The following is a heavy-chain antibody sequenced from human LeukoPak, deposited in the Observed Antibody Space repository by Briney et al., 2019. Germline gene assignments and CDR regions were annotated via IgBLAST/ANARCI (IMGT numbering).Heavy chain of an antibody. CDR1: GYSISSGYY. CDR3: ARAVPATIDAFDI. CDR2: IHHSGST. J-gene: IGHJ3*02. V-gene: IGHV4-38-2*01. Sequence: PSETLSLICAVSGYSISSGYYWGWIRQPPGKGLEWIGTIHHSGSTYYNPSLKSRVTISVDTSKNQFPLMSKNQFSLKLSSVTAADTAVYYCARAVPATIDAFDIWGQGTMVTVSS. D-gene: IGHD2-2*02.